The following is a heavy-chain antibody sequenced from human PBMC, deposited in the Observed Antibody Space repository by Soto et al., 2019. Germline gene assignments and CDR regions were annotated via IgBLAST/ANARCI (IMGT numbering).Heavy chain of an antibody. Sequence: SETLSLTCVVSSDSFNSSHWWNWVRQPPEKGLEWIGQISHSGNTSYNPSLTSRVTISVDKSKSHFSLNLTSVTAADTAVYYCAARHFWSRPWTDRRLDYWGQGTLVTVSS. V-gene: IGHV4-4*02. D-gene: IGHD3-3*02. CDR1: SDSFNSSHW. J-gene: IGHJ4*02. CDR2: ISHSGNT. CDR3: AARHFWSRPWTDRRLDY.